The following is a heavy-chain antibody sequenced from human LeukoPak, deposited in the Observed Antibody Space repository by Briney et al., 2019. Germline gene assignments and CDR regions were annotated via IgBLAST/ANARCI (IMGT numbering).Heavy chain of an antibody. V-gene: IGHV4-61*01. J-gene: IGHJ4*02. CDR2: IYYSGST. D-gene: IGHD5-12*01. CDR1: GVSVSSGSYY. CDR3: AREVVDIVATIDY. Sequence: SETLSLTCTVSGVSVSSGSYYWSWIRQPPGKGLEWIGYIYYSGSTNYNPSLKSRVTISVDTSKNQFSLKLSSVTAADTAVYYCAREVVDIVATIDYWGQGTLVTVSS.